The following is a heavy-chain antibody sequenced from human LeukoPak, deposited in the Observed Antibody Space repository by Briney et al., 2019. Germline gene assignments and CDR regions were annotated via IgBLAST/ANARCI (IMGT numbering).Heavy chain of an antibody. CDR3: ARDTDSSGWQGAFGV. J-gene: IGHJ3*01. V-gene: IGHV1-46*01. D-gene: IGHD6-19*01. CDR1: GYTFTTYY. CDR2: IHPSGGTT. Sequence: GASVKVSCKASGYTFTTYYIHWVRQAPGQGLEWMGIIHPSGGTTTYAQKFQGRVTLTRDTSASTVYMELSSLRSEDTAIYHCARDTDSSGWQGAFGVWGQGTMVTVSS.